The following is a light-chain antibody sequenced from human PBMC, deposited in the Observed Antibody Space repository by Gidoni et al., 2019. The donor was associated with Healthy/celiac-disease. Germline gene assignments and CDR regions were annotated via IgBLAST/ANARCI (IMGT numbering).Light chain of an antibody. V-gene: IGKV1-39*01. CDR2: AAA. CDR3: QQSYSTPYT. CDR1: QSMSSY. Sequence: DTDMTQSPPHMSAAGGDRVTITCRASQSMSSYLNWYQQKTGQAPTLLIYAAASLPSGVPSRFSGSGSGTDFTLTIISRQPEDFATYYCQQSYSTPYTFGQGTKLEIK. J-gene: IGKJ2*01.